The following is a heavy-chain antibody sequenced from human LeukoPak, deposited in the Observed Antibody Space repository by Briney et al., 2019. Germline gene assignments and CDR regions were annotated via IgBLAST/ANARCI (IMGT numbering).Heavy chain of an antibody. CDR2: INHSGRT. Sequence: TSETLSLTCAVYGGSFSAYYWSWIRQPPGKGLEWIGEINHSGRTDYNSSLKSRVTILVDTSKNQISLKLNSVTAADTAVYYCARGFTIFPKNWGQGTLVTVSS. CDR3: ARGFTIFPKN. J-gene: IGHJ4*02. V-gene: IGHV4-34*01. D-gene: IGHD3-9*01. CDR1: GGSFSAYY.